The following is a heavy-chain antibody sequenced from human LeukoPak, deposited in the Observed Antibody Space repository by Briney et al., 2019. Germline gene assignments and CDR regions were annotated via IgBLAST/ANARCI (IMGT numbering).Heavy chain of an antibody. J-gene: IGHJ6*03. D-gene: IGHD3-10*02. CDR1: GYTFTSYY. Sequence: ASVKVSCKASGYTFTSYYMHWVRQAPGQGLEWMGIINPSGGSTSYAQKFQGRVTMTRDTSTSTVYMELGSLRSEDTAVYYCARDVRSASYYYYMDVWGKGTTVTVSS. CDR3: ARDVRSASYYYYMDV. V-gene: IGHV1-46*01. CDR2: INPSGGST.